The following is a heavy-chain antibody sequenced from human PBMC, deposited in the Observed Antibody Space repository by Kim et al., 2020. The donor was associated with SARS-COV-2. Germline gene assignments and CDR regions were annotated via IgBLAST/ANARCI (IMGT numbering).Heavy chain of an antibody. Sequence: GGSLRLSCAASGFTFSSYSMNWVRQAPGKGLEWVSYISSSSSTIYYADSVKGRFTISRDNAKNSLYLQMNSLRDEDTAVYYCAREGELELRQGHFDYWGQGTLVTVSS. J-gene: IGHJ4*02. CDR1: GFTFSSYS. V-gene: IGHV3-48*02. CDR3: AREGELELRQGHFDY. D-gene: IGHD1-7*01. CDR2: ISSSSSTI.